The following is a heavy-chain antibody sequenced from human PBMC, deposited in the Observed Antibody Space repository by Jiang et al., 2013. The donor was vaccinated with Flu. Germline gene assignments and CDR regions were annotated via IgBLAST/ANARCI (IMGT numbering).Heavy chain of an antibody. Sequence: SGAEVKKPGASVKVSCKASGYTFTSYGISWVRQAPGQGLEWMGWISAYNGNTNYAQKLQGRVTMTTDTSTSTAYMELRSLRSDDTAVYYCALYCSSTSCWNTGDYWGQGTLVTVSS. D-gene: IGHD2-2*01. CDR1: GYTFTSYG. V-gene: IGHV1-18*04. CDR2: ISAYNGNT. CDR3: ALYCSSTSCWNTGDY. J-gene: IGHJ4*02.